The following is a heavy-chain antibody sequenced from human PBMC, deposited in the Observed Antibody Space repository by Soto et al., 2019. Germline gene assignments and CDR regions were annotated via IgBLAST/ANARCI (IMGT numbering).Heavy chain of an antibody. CDR2: FDPEDGET. V-gene: IGHV1-24*01. CDR3: ATKITMIVVVITTSDYFDY. Sequence: ASVKVSCKVSGYTLTELSMHWVRQAPGKGLEWMGGFDPEDGETIYAQKFQGRVTMTEDTSTDTAYMELSSLRSEDTAVYYCATKITMIVVVITTSDYFDYWGQGTLVTVSS. J-gene: IGHJ4*02. D-gene: IGHD3-22*01. CDR1: GYTLTELS.